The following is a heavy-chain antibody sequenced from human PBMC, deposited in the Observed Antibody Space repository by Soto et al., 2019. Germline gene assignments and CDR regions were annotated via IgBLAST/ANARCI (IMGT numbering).Heavy chain of an antibody. J-gene: IGHJ4*02. Sequence: SGPTLVNPTETLTLTCTVSGFSLSNARMGVSWIRQPPGKALEWLAHIFSNDEKSYSTSLKSRLTISKDTSKSQVVLTMTNMDPVDTATYYXARVYCGGDCYRYYFDYWGQGTLVTVSS. CDR2: IFSNDEK. CDR1: GFSLSNARMG. V-gene: IGHV2-26*01. CDR3: ARVYCGGDCYRYYFDY. D-gene: IGHD2-21*02.